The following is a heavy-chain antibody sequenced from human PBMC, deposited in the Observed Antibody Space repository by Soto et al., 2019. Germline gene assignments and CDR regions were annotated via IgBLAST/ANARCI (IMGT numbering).Heavy chain of an antibody. CDR1: GVTFSFYT. D-gene: IGHD3-10*01. V-gene: IGHV1-69*02. CDR3: ATSYGSGYRAFDY. CDR2: INPILSMS. J-gene: IGHJ4*02. Sequence: SVKVTCKASGVTFSFYTINWVRQAPGLGLEWVGRINPILSMSNYAQKFQGRVTMTADKSTSTAYMELRSLRSEDTAMYYCATSYGSGYRAFDYWGQGALVTVSS.